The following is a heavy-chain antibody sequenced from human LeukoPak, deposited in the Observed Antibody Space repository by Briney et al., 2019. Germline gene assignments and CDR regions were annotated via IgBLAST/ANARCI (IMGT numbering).Heavy chain of an antibody. D-gene: IGHD3-16*01. V-gene: IGHV3-23*01. CDR1: GFTFSSYS. CDR2: ISASGHYT. CDR3: AKDGSWGDYQFYFYIDV. Sequence: GGSLRLSCAASGFTFSSYSMNWVRQAPGKGLEWISGISASGHYTYTADSLKGRFTISRDNSKNTLYLQMNNLRAEDTALYYCAKDGSWGDYQFYFYIDVWGNGTTVTVSS. J-gene: IGHJ6*03.